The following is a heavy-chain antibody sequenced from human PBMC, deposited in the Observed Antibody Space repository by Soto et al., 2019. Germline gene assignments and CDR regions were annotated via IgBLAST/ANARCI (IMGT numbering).Heavy chain of an antibody. J-gene: IGHJ4*02. CDR3: ARGRYCSGGSCYSRFLGY. V-gene: IGHV4-34*01. Sequence: SETLSLTCAVYGGSFSGYYWSWIRQPPGKGLEWIGEINHSGSTNYNPSLKSRVTISVDTSKNQFSLKLSSVTAADTAVYYCARGRYCSGGSCYSRFLGYWGQGTLVTVSS. CDR2: INHSGST. CDR1: GGSFSGYY. D-gene: IGHD2-15*01.